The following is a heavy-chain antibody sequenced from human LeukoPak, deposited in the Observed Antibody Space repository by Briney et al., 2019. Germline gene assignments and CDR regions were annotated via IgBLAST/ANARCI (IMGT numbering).Heavy chain of an antibody. CDR3: ARDPGYSYGYVLDY. CDR2: ISSSSSTI. Sequence: GGSLRLSCAASGFTFSSYSMNWGRQAPGKGLEWVSYISSSSSTIYYADSVKGRFTISRDNAKNSLYLQMNSLRDEDTAVYYCARDPGYSYGYVLDYWGQGTLVTVSS. V-gene: IGHV3-48*02. CDR1: GFTFSSYS. J-gene: IGHJ4*02. D-gene: IGHD5-18*01.